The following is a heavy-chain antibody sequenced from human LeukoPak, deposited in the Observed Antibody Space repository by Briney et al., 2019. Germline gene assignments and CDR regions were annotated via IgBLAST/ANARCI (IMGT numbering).Heavy chain of an antibody. V-gene: IGHV3-21*01. CDR1: GFTLRGYT. D-gene: IGHD2-15*01. CDR2: ISSSGSYT. CDR3: ERDDIVVIDY. Sequence: GGSLRLSCAACGFTLRGYTMNWVRQAPGKGLEWVSSISSSGSYTYYADSVRGRFTISRDNAKNALYLQMNSLRAEDTAVYYCERDDIVVIDYWGQGTLVTVSS. J-gene: IGHJ4*02.